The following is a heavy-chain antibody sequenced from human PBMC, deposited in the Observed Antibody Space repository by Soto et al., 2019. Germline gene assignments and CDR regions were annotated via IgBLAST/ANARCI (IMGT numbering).Heavy chain of an antibody. CDR3: ARDGAAVGIHYGY. CDR1: GFTFNNYW. CDR2: IKTDGSVT. V-gene: IGHV3-74*01. Sequence: GGSLRLSCAASGFTFNNYWMHWVRQAPGKGLVWVSRIKTDGSVTTHADSVKGRFTISRDNAKNTLYLQMNSLRDEDTAVYFCARDGAAVGIHYGYWGQGTLVTVSS. J-gene: IGHJ4*02. D-gene: IGHD6-13*01.